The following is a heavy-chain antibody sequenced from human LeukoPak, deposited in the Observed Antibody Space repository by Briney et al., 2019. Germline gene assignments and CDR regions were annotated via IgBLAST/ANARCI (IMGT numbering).Heavy chain of an antibody. CDR2: IWYDGSNK. CDR3: ASPSRRFYFDY. V-gene: IGHV3-33*01. J-gene: IGHJ4*02. Sequence: GRSLRLSCAASAFTFSHYGMHWVRQAPGKGLEWVATIWYDGSNKFYADSVKGRFTISRDNSKNTLYVQMNSLRAEDTAVYYCASPSRRFYFDYWGQGTLVTVSS. CDR1: AFTFSHYG.